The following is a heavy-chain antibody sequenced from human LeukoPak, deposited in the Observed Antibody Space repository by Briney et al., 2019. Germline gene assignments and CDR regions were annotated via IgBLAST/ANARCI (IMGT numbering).Heavy chain of an antibody. J-gene: IGHJ4*02. D-gene: IGHD1-26*01. CDR2: ISNSGGST. CDR3: ARDSVQYSGSYGGLGY. CDR1: GFTFSSYG. Sequence: GGSLRLSCSASGFTFSSYGMSWVRQAPGKGLEWVSGISNSGGSTNYADSVKGRFTISRDNSKNTLYLQMNSLRAEDTAVYYCARDSVQYSGSYGGLGYWGQGTLVTVSS. V-gene: IGHV3-23*01.